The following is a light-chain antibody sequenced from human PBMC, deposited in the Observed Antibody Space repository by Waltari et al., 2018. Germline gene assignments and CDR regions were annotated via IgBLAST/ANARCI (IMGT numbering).Light chain of an antibody. J-gene: IGKJ1*01. CDR2: KAS. CDR1: QSINSW. CDR3: QQYNIYPLT. Sequence: DIQMTQSPSTLSASVGARVPITCRASQSINSWLAWYQQKPGEAPKLLIYKASSLQSGVPSSFSGSGSGTEFTLTISSLQPDDFATYYCQQYNIYPLTFGQGTKVEIK. V-gene: IGKV1-5*03.